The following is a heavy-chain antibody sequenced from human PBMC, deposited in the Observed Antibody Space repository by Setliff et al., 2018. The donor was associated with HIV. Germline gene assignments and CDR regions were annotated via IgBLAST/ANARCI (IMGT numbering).Heavy chain of an antibody. Sequence: ASVKVSCKASGYTFTSYGISWVRQAPGQRPEWMGRISVGNGDSKYSRASQDRVSITKDTSAHTAYMELTRLRSEDTAVYYCVSPMFYDGTVVWGQGTLVTVSS. CDR2: ISVGNGDS. J-gene: IGHJ4*02. V-gene: IGHV1-3*03. CDR3: VSPMFYDGTVV. CDR1: GYTFTSYG. D-gene: IGHD1-1*01.